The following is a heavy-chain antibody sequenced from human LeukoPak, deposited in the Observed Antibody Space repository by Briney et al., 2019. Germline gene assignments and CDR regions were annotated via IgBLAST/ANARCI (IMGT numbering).Heavy chain of an antibody. D-gene: IGHD6-6*01. J-gene: IGHJ4*02. CDR2: ISGSGGST. CDR3: AKEVSRIAARPGYFDY. Sequence: GGSLRLSCAASGFTFSSSAMSWVRQAPGKGLEWVSAISGSGGSTYYADSVKGRFTISRDNSKNTLYLQMNSLRAEDTAVYYCAKEVSRIAARPGYFDYWGQGTLVTVSS. CDR1: GFTFSSSA. V-gene: IGHV3-23*01.